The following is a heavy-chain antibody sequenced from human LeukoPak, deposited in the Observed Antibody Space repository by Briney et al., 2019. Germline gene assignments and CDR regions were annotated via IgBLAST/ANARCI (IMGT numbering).Heavy chain of an antibody. CDR3: AKDVLVSVYYFDY. CDR2: IRYDGSNK. Sequence: QPGGSLRLSCAASGFTFSSYGMHWVRQAPGKGLEWVAFIRYDGSNKYYADSVKGRFTISRDNSKNTLYLQMNSLRAEDTAVYYCAKDVLVSVYYFDYWGQGTLVTVSS. V-gene: IGHV3-30*02. J-gene: IGHJ4*02. CDR1: GFTFSSYG. D-gene: IGHD2-8*01.